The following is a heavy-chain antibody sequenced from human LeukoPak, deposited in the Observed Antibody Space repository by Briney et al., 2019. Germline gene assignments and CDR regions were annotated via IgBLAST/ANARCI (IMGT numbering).Heavy chain of an antibody. CDR1: GFTFSSYA. Sequence: GGSLRLSCAASGFTFSSYAMHWVRQAPGKGLEYVSAISSNGGSTYYANSVKGRFTISRDNSKNTLYLQMNSLRAEDTAVYYCAKDLTPRSSGWTVGDYWGQGTLVTVSS. CDR2: ISSNGGST. D-gene: IGHD6-19*01. V-gene: IGHV3-64*01. J-gene: IGHJ4*02. CDR3: AKDLTPRSSGWTVGDY.